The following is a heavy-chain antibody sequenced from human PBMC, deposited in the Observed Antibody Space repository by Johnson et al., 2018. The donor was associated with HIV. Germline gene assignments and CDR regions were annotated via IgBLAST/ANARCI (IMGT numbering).Heavy chain of an antibody. CDR1: GFTFSSYA. CDR3: ARGSYYDI. V-gene: IGHV3-30*14. CDR2: ISYDGSNK. Sequence: QVQLVESGGGVVQPGGSLRLSCAASGFTFSSYAMHWVRQAPGKGLEWVAVISYDGSNKYYADSVKGRFTISRDNSKNTLYLQMNSLRAEDTAVYYCARGSYYDIWGQGTMVTVSS. D-gene: IGHD3-10*01. J-gene: IGHJ3*02.